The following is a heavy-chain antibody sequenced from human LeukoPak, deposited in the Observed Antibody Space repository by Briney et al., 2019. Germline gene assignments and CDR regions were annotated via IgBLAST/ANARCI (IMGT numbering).Heavy chain of an antibody. J-gene: IGHJ5*02. Sequence: GGSLRLSCTASGFTLGESAMSWVRQAPGKGLEWVGFIRSKAYGGTTEYAASVKGRFTISRDDSKSIAYLQMNRLEQEATVLYCCTRASGYSSSWPNWFDPWGQGTLVTVSS. D-gene: IGHD6-13*01. CDR1: GFTLGESA. CDR3: TRASGYSSSWPNWFDP. V-gene: IGHV3-49*04. CDR2: IRSKAYGGTT.